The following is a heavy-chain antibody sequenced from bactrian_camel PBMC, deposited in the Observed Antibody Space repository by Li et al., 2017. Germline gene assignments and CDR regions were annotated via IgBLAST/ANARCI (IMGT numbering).Heavy chain of an antibody. Sequence: HVQLVESGGGSVQAGGSLRLSCSGYRASGYCMGWFRQAPGKERDWVATDNGVGTTYYGDSVKGRFAISRDNAENTLYLQMNSLKPEDTATYYCAAGALPYGHGGTCGAAPLYNLWGQGTQVTVS. CDR1: GYRASGYC. CDR3: AAGALPYGHGGTCGAAPLYNL. V-gene: IGHV3S55*01. J-gene: IGHJ4*01. D-gene: IGHD7*01. CDR2: DNGVGTT.